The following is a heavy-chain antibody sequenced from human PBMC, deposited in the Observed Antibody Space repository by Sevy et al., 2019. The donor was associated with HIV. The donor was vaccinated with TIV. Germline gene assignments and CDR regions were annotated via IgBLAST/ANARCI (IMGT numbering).Heavy chain of an antibody. D-gene: IGHD3-22*01. CDR2: ISSRSTHT. CDR3: ARELLDSPGGNGAFDI. V-gene: IGHV3-11*06. CDR1: GFTINDDY. J-gene: IGHJ3*02. Sequence: GGALRLSCVASGFTINDDYMSWIHQAPGKGLEWVAYISSRSTHTNYADSLKGRFTISRDNAKNSLFLQMDSLRTEDTAVYYCARELLDSPGGNGAFDIWGQGTMVTVSS.